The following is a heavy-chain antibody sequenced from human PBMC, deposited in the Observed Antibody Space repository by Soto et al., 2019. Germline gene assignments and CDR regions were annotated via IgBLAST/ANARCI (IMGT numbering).Heavy chain of an antibody. CDR2: IYHSGDT. CDR3: ARDLYCSSTSCYRVFDY. V-gene: IGHV4-38-2*02. J-gene: IGHJ4*02. D-gene: IGHD2-2*02. CDR1: GYSLTSGYY. Sequence: SETLSLTCAVSGYSLTSGYYCGWIRQPPGKGLEWIGSIYHSGDTYYNPSLKSRVTISVDTSKNHFSLKLTSVTAADTAVYYCARDLYCSSTSCYRVFDYWGQGTLVTVSS.